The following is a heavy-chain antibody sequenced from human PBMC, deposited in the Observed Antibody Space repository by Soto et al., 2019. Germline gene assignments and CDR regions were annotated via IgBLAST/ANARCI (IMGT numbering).Heavy chain of an antibody. D-gene: IGHD3-10*01. CDR1: GFTFKNYD. CDR3: AKNRQFRSYYESAGHYDN. CDR2: ISGSGGVT. V-gene: IGHV3-23*01. J-gene: IGHJ4*02. Sequence: EVELLESGGGLVQPGGSLRLSCVASGFTFKNYDMRWIRQAPGKGLEWVSGISGSGGVTYYADSVKGRFTISRENSKNTIYLKMNSLRAEDTAIYYCAKNRQFRSYYESAGHYDNWGQGTLVTVSS.